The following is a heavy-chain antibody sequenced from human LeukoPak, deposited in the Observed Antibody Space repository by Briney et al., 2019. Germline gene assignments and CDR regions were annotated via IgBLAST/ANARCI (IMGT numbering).Heavy chain of an antibody. CDR1: GGSFSGYY. CDR2: INHSGST. J-gene: IGHJ4*02. CDR3: ARGRDPY. V-gene: IGHV4-34*01. Sequence: PSETLSLTCAVYGGSFSGYYWTWNRQPPGRGLEWIGEINHSGSTNYNQSLKSRVTISVDTSKSQFSLKLNSVTAADTAMYYCARGRDPYWGQGTLVTVSS. D-gene: IGHD5-24*01.